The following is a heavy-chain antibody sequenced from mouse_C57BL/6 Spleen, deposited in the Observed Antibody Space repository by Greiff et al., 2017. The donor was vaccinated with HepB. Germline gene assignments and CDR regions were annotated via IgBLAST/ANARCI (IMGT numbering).Heavy chain of an antibody. J-gene: IGHJ2*01. D-gene: IGHD2-1*01. CDR1: GYSITSGYY. CDR2: ISYDGSN. Sequence: ESGPGLVKPSQSLSLTCSVTGYSITSGYYWNWIRQFPGNKLEWMGYISYDGSNNYNPSLKNRISITRDTSKNQFFLKLNSVTTEDTATYYCARFKGNSSFDYWGQGTTLTVSS. CDR3: ARFKGNSSFDY. V-gene: IGHV3-6*01.